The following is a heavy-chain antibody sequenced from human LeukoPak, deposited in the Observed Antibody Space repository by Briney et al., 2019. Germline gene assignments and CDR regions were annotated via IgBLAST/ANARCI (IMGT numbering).Heavy chain of an antibody. D-gene: IGHD3-10*01. CDR2: IIPILGIA. Sequence: ASVKVSCKASGGTFSSYAISWVRQAPGQGLEWMGRIIPILGIANYAQKFQGRVTITADKSTSTAYMELSSLRSEDTVVYYCARFITMVRGAPSYYYGMDVWGQGTTVTVSS. J-gene: IGHJ6*02. CDR1: GGTFSSYA. CDR3: ARFITMVRGAPSYYYGMDV. V-gene: IGHV1-69*04.